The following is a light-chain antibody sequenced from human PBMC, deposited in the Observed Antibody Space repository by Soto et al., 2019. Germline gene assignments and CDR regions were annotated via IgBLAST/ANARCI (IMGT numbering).Light chain of an antibody. CDR3: QQYNSYSPLT. CDR2: DAS. Sequence: DIQMTQSPSTLSASVGDRVTITCRASESIDSRLAWYQQNSGKAPKVLIYDASSLESGVPSRFSGSGSGTEFTLTISGLQPDDFATYYCQQYNSYSPLTFGGGTKVYIK. CDR1: ESIDSR. J-gene: IGKJ4*01. V-gene: IGKV1-5*01.